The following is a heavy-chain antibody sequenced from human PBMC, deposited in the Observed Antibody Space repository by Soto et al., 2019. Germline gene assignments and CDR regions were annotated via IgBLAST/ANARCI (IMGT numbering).Heavy chain of an antibody. V-gene: IGHV1-69*13. CDR3: ARVVPHCWGYYYYYGTDV. J-gene: IGHJ6*02. Sequence: SVKVSCKASGGTFSSYAISWVRQAPGQGLEWMGGIIPIFGTANYAQKFQGRVTITADESTSTAYMELSSLRSEDTAVYYCARVVPHCWGYYYYYGTDVWGQGTTVTVSS. D-gene: IGHD3-16*01. CDR2: IIPIFGTA. CDR1: GGTFSSYA.